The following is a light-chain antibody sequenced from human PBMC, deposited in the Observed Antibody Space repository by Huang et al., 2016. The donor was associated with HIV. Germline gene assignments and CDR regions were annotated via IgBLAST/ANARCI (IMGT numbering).Light chain of an antibody. V-gene: IGKV4-1*01. Sequence: DIVMTQSPDSLAVSLGERATINCKSSQSVLYRSNNKNYLAWDQQKPGQPPQLLIYWASTRESGGPDRFTGSGSGTDFSLTISSLQAEDVAVYYCQQYDTSPWTFGQGTKVEIK. CDR2: WAS. J-gene: IGKJ1*01. CDR3: QQYDTSPWT. CDR1: QSVLYRSNNKNY.